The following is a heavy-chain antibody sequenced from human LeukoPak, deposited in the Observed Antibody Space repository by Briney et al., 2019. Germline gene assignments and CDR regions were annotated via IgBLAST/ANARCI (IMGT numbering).Heavy chain of an antibody. Sequence: SETLSLTCTVSGCSISTYYWSWIRQPPGKGLEWIASIYYTGSTYDNPSLKSRVTISVDTSKNQFSLKLSSVNAADTAVYYCARGGGSGRAFDYWGQGTLVTVSS. J-gene: IGHJ4*02. CDR1: GCSISTYY. D-gene: IGHD1-26*01. V-gene: IGHV4-59*05. CDR3: ARGGGSGRAFDY. CDR2: IYYTGST.